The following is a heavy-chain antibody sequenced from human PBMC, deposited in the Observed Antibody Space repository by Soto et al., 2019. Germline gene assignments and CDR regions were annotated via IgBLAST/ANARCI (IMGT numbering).Heavy chain of an antibody. V-gene: IGHV1-3*01. Sequence: ASVKVSCTAAGYTFSTYTMNWVRQAPGQSLEWMGWINAGSGNTKYSQNFQGRVSITRDTSASTVYMELTGLKSEDTAMYYCARDTETLGPRANDALDIWGQATMVTV. CDR3: ARDTETLGPRANDALDI. CDR1: GYTFSTYT. D-gene: IGHD3-3*02. J-gene: IGHJ3*02. CDR2: INAGSGNT.